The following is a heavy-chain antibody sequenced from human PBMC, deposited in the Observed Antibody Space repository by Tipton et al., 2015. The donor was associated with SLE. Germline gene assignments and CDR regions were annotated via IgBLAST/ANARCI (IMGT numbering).Heavy chain of an antibody. D-gene: IGHD6-19*01. V-gene: IGHV4-59*08. J-gene: IGHJ3*02. Sequence: TLSLTCTVSGGSISSYYWSWIRQPPGKGLEWIGYIYYSGSTNYNPSLKSRVTILVDTSKNQFSLKLSSETAADTAVYYCARHDGQWDAFDIWGQGTMVTVSS. CDR2: IYYSGST. CDR3: ARHDGQWDAFDI. CDR1: GGSISSYY.